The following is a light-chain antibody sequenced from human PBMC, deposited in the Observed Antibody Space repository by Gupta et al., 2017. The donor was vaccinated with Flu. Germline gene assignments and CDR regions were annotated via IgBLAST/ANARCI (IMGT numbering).Light chain of an antibody. J-gene: IGLJ1*01. V-gene: IGLV2-11*01. CDR1: YGDIGTFNN. Sequence: QSALTQPRSVSGSPGQSATISCTGIYGDIGTFNNVACYQQHPGKAPKLIIYEVNRRPSGVPDRFSASKYGNTAALTISGLKEEDEADYYCCSYAGSYTYVFGTGTKVTVL. CDR3: CSYAGSYTYV. CDR2: EVN.